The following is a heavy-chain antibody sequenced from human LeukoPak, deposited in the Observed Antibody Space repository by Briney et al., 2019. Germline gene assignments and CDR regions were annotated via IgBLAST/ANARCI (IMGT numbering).Heavy chain of an antibody. J-gene: IGHJ4*02. CDR2: INDNGGRT. CDR3: VKDVGGSYAFDY. Sequence: GGSLRLSCSASGFTFSRYAMHWVRQAPGKGLEYVSGINDNGGRTHYGDSVKGRFSISRDNSKNTLHLQMSTLRAEDTALYYCVKDVGGSYAFDYWGQGILVTVSS. CDR1: GFTFSRYA. V-gene: IGHV3-64D*09. D-gene: IGHD1-26*01.